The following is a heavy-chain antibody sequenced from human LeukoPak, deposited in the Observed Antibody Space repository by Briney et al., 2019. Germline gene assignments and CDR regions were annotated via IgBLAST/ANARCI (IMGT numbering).Heavy chain of an antibody. J-gene: IGHJ4*02. CDR1: GGTFSSYA. CDR2: IIPIFGTA. D-gene: IGHD6-13*01. CDR3: ARAGGIAAALFDY. V-gene: IGHV1-69*01. Sequence: ASAKVSCKASGGTFSSYAISWVRQAPGQGLEWMGGIIPIFGTANYAQKFQGRVTITADESTSTAYMELSSLRSEDTAVYYCARAGGIAAALFDYWGQGTLVTVSS.